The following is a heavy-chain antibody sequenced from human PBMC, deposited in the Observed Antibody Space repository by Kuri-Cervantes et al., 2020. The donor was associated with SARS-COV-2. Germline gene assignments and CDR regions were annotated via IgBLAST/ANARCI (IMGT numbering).Heavy chain of an antibody. CDR2: ISGGSSTM. CDR1: GFTFSNAW. CDR3: ATMGATTSNYYYGLDV. V-gene: IGHV3-48*02. D-gene: IGHD1-26*01. Sequence: GESLKISCAASGFTFSNAWMNWIRQAPGKGLEWVAYISGGSSTMHYADSVKGRFTISRDNAKNSLYLQMNSLRHEDTAVYYCATMGATTSNYYYGLDVWGHGTTVTVSS. J-gene: IGHJ6*02.